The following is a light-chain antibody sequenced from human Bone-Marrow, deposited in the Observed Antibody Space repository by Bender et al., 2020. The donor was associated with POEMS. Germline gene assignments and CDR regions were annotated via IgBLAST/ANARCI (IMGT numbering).Light chain of an antibody. CDR1: DSNIGSNV. V-gene: IGLV1-44*01. CDR3: SSWDDSLSGWV. Sequence: QSVLTQPPSLSEAPGQRVTISCSGSDSNIGSNVVSWYQQVAGTAPKLLIHTNDQRPSGVPDRFSGSTSGTSASLAISDIQSEDEGDYYCSSWDDSLSGWVFGGGTKLTVL. CDR2: TND. J-gene: IGLJ3*02.